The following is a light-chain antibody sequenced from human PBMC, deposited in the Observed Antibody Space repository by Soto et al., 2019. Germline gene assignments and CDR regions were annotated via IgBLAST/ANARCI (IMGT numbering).Light chain of an antibody. J-gene: IGKJ1*01. CDR1: QSISTN. CDR2: RAS. Sequence: EIVLTQSPATLSVSPGERATLSCRASQSISTNLAWFLQKPGQAPRLLISRASTRATGIPARFSGSGSGTEFTLTISCLQSEDFATYYCQQYYSYPWTFGQGTKVEIK. V-gene: IGKV3-15*01. CDR3: QQYYSYPWT.